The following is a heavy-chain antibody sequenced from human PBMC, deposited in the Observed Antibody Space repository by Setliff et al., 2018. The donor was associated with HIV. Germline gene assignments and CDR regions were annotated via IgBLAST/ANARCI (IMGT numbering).Heavy chain of an antibody. V-gene: IGHV1-2*06. J-gene: IGHJ3*01. CDR2: IEPSSGGT. CDR1: GYNFTAYY. Sequence: ASVKVSCKASGYNFTAYYIHWVRQAPGHGLQLMGRIEPSSGGTNYIQKFQGRVTITRDTSIYTVYMELTGLTSDDTAVYYCARQDHSSVNSGSLYAFDVWGQGTMVTVSS. CDR3: ARQDHSSVNSGSLYAFDV. D-gene: IGHD3-22*01.